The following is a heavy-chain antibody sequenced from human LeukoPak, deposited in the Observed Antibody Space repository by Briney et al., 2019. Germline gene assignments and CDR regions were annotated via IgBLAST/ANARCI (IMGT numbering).Heavy chain of an antibody. CDR2: ISSSSSYI. Sequence: GGSLRLSCAASGFTFTTYSMNWVRQAPGKGLEWVSSISSSSSYIYYADSVKGRFTISRDNAKNSLYLQMNSLRAEDTAVYYCARGIWFGESPDWFDPWGQGTLVTVSS. D-gene: IGHD3-10*01. J-gene: IGHJ5*02. V-gene: IGHV3-21*04. CDR1: GFTFTTYS. CDR3: ARGIWFGESPDWFDP.